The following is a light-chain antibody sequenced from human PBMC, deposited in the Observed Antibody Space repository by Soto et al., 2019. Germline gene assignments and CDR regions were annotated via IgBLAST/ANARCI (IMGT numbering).Light chain of an antibody. V-gene: IGKV3-20*01. CDR3: QQYVISVI. Sequence: PGERATLSFMPSKSSSGNYLDWYQQKPGQAPRLLIYGASNRDTGIPERFRGSGSGTDFTLTISSLEPQDSAIYYCQQYVISVIFGQGTKVDI. J-gene: IGKJ1*01. CDR2: GAS. CDR1: KSSSGNY.